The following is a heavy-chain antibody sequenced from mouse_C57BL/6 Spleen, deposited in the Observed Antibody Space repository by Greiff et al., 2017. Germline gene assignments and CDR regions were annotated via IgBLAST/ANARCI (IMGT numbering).Heavy chain of an antibody. D-gene: IGHD2-4*01. Sequence: VPLQQSGAELVRPGTSVKVSCKASGYAFTNYLIAWVKQRPGQGLEWIGVINPGSGGTNYNEQFKGKATLTADKSSRTAYMQLNSLTSDYAASYLCARECDYESAFAYWGQGTLVTVSA. V-gene: IGHV1-54*01. J-gene: IGHJ3*01. CDR3: ARECDYESAFAY. CDR1: GYAFTNYL. CDR2: INPGSGGT.